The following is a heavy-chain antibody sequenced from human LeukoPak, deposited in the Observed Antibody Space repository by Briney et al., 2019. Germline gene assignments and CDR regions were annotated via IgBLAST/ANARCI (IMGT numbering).Heavy chain of an antibody. CDR2: ISSYNGNT. CDR1: GYTFTSYG. Sequence: ASVKVSCKASGYTFTSYGISWVRQAPGQGLEWMGWISSYNGNTNYAQKLQGRVTMSTDTSMGTAYMELRSLRSDDTAVYYCARRVAVVRRDAFDIWGQGTMVTVSS. CDR3: ARRVAVVRRDAFDI. D-gene: IGHD3-22*01. J-gene: IGHJ3*02. V-gene: IGHV1-18*01.